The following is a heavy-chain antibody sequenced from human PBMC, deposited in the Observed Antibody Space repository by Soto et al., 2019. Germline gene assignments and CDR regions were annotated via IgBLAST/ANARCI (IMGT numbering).Heavy chain of an antibody. CDR1: GYTFTSYD. CDR3: ARGGASPGITMIVVLTLSAP. CDR2: MNPNSGNT. J-gene: IGHJ5*02. D-gene: IGHD3-22*01. V-gene: IGHV1-8*01. Sequence: ASVKVSCKASGYTFTSYDINWVRQATGQGLEWMGWMNPNSGNTGYAQKFQGRVTMTRNTSISTAYMELSSLRSEDTAVYYCARGGASPGITMIVVLTLSAPWGQGTLVPVSP.